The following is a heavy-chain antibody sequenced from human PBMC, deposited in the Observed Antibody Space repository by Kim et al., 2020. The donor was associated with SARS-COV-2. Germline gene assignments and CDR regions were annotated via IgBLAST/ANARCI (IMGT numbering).Heavy chain of an antibody. Sequence: ASVKVSCKASGYTFTSYYMHWVRQAPGQGLEWMGIINPSGGSTSYAQKFQGRVTMTRDTSTSTVYMELSSLRSEDTAVYYCARNGGVSGYTGYFDYWGQGTLVTVSS. CDR2: INPSGGST. D-gene: IGHD3-22*01. V-gene: IGHV1-46*01. CDR3: ARNGGVSGYTGYFDY. J-gene: IGHJ4*02. CDR1: GYTFTSYY.